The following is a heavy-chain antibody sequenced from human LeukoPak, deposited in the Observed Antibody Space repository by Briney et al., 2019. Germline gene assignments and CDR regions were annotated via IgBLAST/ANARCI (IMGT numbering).Heavy chain of an antibody. D-gene: IGHD2-15*01. J-gene: IGHJ4*02. Sequence: ASVKVSCKTSGYRFTGYNMHWVRQAPGQGLEWMGTVDPSDGTTNYAQKLQGRVTMTTDTSTSTAYMELRSLRSEDTAVYYCARSRGGLFDYWGQGTLVTVSS. CDR3: ARSRGGLFDY. V-gene: IGHV1-46*01. CDR2: VDPSDGTT. CDR1: GYRFTGYN.